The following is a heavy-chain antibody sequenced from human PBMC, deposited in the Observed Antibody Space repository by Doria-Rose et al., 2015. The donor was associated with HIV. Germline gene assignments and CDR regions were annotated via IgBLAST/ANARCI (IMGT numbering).Heavy chain of an antibody. J-gene: IGHJ4*02. CDR1: GVSLSSPGMG. V-gene: IGHV2-26*01. CDR2: IFSDDER. CDR3: ARIKSSRWYHKYYFDF. D-gene: IGHD6-13*01. Sequence: QESGPVLVKPTETLTLTCTVSGVSLSSPGMGVSWICQPPGKALEWLANIFSDDERSYKASLKSRLTISRGTSKSQVVLTRTDMDPVDTATYYCARIKSSRWYHKYYFDFWGQGTLVIVSA.